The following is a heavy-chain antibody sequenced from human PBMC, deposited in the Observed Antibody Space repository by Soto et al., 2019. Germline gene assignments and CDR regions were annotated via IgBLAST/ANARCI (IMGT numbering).Heavy chain of an antibody. J-gene: IGHJ3*02. Sequence: GGSLRLSCAASGFTFSSYSMNWVRQAPGKGLEWVSSISTSSTYIYYADSVKGRFTISRDNAKNSLYLQMNSLRAEDTAVYYCARDKAAQYDAFDIWGQGTMVTVSS. D-gene: IGHD2-15*01. CDR1: GFTFSSYS. V-gene: IGHV3-21*01. CDR2: ISTSSTYI. CDR3: ARDKAAQYDAFDI.